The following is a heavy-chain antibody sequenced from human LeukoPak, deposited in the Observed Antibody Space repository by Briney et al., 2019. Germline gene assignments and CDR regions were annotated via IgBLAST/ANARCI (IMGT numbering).Heavy chain of an antibody. CDR1: GFPFDDYA. Sequence: SLRLSCAGSGFPFDDYAMHWVRQAPGKGLEWVSGLSWNSGSIGYADSVKGRFTISRDNAKNALYLQMNSLRAEDTALYYCAKDSVYSSSWYSRYFHLWGRGTLVTVSS. CDR3: AKDSVYSSSWYSRYFHL. CDR2: LSWNSGSI. J-gene: IGHJ2*01. D-gene: IGHD6-13*01. V-gene: IGHV3-9*01.